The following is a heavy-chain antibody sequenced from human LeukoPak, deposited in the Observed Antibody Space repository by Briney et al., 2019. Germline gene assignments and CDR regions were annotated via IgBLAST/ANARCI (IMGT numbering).Heavy chain of an antibody. CDR1: GFTVSSNY. Sequence: GGSLRLSCAASGFTVSSNYMSWVRQAPGKGLEYVSAINSNGGITFYADSMKGRFTISRDDSKNTLYLQMSSLRAEDTAIYYCVKGVAARLDYWGQGTLVTVSS. D-gene: IGHD6-6*01. CDR3: VKGVAARLDY. CDR2: INSNGGIT. V-gene: IGHV3-64D*09. J-gene: IGHJ4*02.